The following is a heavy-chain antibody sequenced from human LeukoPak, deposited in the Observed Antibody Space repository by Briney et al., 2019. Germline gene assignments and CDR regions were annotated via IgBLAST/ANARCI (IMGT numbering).Heavy chain of an antibody. D-gene: IGHD1-7*01. CDR3: ARRGGTTPHFDY. CDR2: IYYSGST. CDR1: GGSFSGYY. J-gene: IGHJ4*02. V-gene: IGHV4-59*08. Sequence: SETLSLTCAVYGGSFSGYYWSWIRQPPGKGLEWIGYIYYSGSTNYNPSLKSRVTISVDTSKNQLSLKLSSVTAADTAVYYCARRGGTTPHFDYWGQGTLVTVSS.